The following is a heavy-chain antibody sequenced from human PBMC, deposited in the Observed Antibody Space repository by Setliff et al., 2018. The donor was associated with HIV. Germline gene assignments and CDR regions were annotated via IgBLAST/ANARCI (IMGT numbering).Heavy chain of an antibody. Sequence: SQTLSLTCAISGDSVSSNVAAWNWVRQSPSGGLEWLGRTYRRSKWYFDYAVSVKSRINIYPDTSKSQFSLHLNSVTPEDTAIYYCARGSYGSVLLWGQGTLVTVSS. CDR3: ARGSYGSVLL. CDR2: TYRRSKWYF. J-gene: IGHJ4*02. V-gene: IGHV6-1*01. CDR1: GDSVSSNVAA. D-gene: IGHD6-19*01.